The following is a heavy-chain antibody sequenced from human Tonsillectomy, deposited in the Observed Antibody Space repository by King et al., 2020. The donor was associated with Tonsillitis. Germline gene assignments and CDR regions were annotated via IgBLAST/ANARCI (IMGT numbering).Heavy chain of an antibody. V-gene: IGHV2-70*04. D-gene: IGHD2-21*02. CDR2: IDWDDDK. CDR3: ARTLPSNGDYYFDY. J-gene: IGHJ4*02. Sequence: TLKESGPALVKPTQTLTLTCTFSGFSLSTRGVCVTWIRQPPGKALECLARIDWDDDKFYSTSLKTRLTISKDTSKNQVVLTMTSLDPVDTATYYCARTLPSNGDYYFDYWGQGTLVTVSS. CDR1: GFSLSTRGVC.